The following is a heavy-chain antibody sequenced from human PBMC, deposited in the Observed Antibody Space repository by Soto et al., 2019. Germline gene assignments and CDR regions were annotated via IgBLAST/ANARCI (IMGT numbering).Heavy chain of an antibody. D-gene: IGHD3-10*01. CDR3: ARDKITGLFDY. Sequence: QVQLQQWGAGLLKPSETLSLTCAVYGGSFSGYYWTWIRQPPGTGLEWIGEINHSGSTNYNPSLKSRVTISVDTSKTQFSPKLTSVTAADTAVYYCARDKITGLFDYWGQGTLVTVSS. CDR2: INHSGST. V-gene: IGHV4-34*01. CDR1: GGSFSGYY. J-gene: IGHJ4*02.